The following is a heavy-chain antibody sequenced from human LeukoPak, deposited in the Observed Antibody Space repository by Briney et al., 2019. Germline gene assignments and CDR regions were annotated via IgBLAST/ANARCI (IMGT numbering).Heavy chain of an antibody. Sequence: GGSLRLSCAASGFTVSSNYMSWVRQAPGKGLVWVSIIYSGGSTYYADSVKGRFTISRDNSKNTLYLQMNSLRAEDTAVYYCAREATGTLYYWGQGSLVTVSS. J-gene: IGHJ4*02. CDR1: GFTVSSNY. CDR2: IYSGGST. D-gene: IGHD1-1*01. CDR3: AREATGTLYY. V-gene: IGHV3-66*01.